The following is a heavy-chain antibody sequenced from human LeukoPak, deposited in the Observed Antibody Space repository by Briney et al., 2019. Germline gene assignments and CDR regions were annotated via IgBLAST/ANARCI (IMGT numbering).Heavy chain of an antibody. CDR3: ARDNGGDYWYSDI. V-gene: IGHV4-4*07. D-gene: IGHD2-21*01. Sequence: SETLSLTCTVSGASISTYYWSWIRQPAGKGLEWIGRMYTRGRTNYNPSLKSRVTMSVDTSKNQLSLKLSSVTAADTAVYFCARDNGGDYWYSDIWGRGTLVTVSS. CDR2: MYTRGRT. CDR1: GASISTYY. J-gene: IGHJ2*01.